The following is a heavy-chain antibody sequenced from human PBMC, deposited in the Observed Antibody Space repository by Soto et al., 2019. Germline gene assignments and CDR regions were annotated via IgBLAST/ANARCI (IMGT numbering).Heavy chain of an antibody. CDR1: GYTFTSYG. CDR2: ISAYNDNT. CDR3: ARGVDCSGGSCFSFYYYYYGFDV. D-gene: IGHD2-15*01. Sequence: QVQLVQSGTEVKKPGASVKVSCKASGYTFTSYGISWVRQAPGQGLEWMGWISAYNDNTIYTQKLQGRVTMTTDTSTGTAYMELRSLRSDDTAVYYCARGVDCSGGSCFSFYYYYYGFDVWGQGTTLTVSS. V-gene: IGHV1-18*04. J-gene: IGHJ6*02.